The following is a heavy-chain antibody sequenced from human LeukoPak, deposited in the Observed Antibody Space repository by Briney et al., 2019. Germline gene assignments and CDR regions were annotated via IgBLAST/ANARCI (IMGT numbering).Heavy chain of an antibody. V-gene: IGHV4-59*01. CDR1: GGSITNYY. CDR2: IYYSGST. CDR3: ARGRGGEDDY. D-gene: IGHD3-16*01. J-gene: IGHJ4*02. Sequence: SETLSLTCTVSGGSITNYYWSWIRQPPGKGLEWIGYIYYSGSTNYNPSLKSRVTILEDTSKNQFPLKLSSVTAADTAVYFCARGRGGEDDYWGQGALVTVSS.